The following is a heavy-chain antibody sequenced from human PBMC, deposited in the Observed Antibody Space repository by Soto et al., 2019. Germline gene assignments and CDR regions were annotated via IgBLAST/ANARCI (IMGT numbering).Heavy chain of an antibody. CDR2: NYYSGST. CDR3: ARDVLPNYCCGGSCSLAPYYYYYMDV. J-gene: IGHJ6*03. CDR1: GGSISSGGYY. Sequence: SETLSLTCTVSGGSISSGGYYWSWIRQHPGKGLERIGYNYYSGSTYYNQSLKSRVTILVDTSKNQFSLKLSSVTAPDTAVYYCARDVLPNYCCGGSCSLAPYYYYYMDVWGKGTTVTVSS. D-gene: IGHD2-15*01. V-gene: IGHV4-31*03.